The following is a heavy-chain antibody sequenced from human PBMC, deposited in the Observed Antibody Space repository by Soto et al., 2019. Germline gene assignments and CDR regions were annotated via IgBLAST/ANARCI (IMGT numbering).Heavy chain of an antibody. CDR3: ARDYYDSSGYIALGI. Sequence: GGSLRLSCAASGFTFSSYGMHWVRQAPGKGLEWVAVIWYDGSNKYYADSVKGRFTISRDNSKNTLYLQMNSLRAEDTAVYYCARDYYDSSGYIALGIWXQGTMVTV. CDR2: IWYDGSNK. D-gene: IGHD3-22*01. J-gene: IGHJ3*02. CDR1: GFTFSSYG. V-gene: IGHV3-33*01.